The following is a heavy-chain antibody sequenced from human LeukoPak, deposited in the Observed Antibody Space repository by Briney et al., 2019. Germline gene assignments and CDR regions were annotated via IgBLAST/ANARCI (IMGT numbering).Heavy chain of an antibody. CDR3: ARESRIADPYYYYYGMDV. CDR1: GGSINSGDYH. J-gene: IGHJ6*02. CDR2: IYYSRST. Sequence: SETLSLTCTVSGGSINSGDYHWSWIRPPPGKGLEWIGYIYYSRSTYYNPSLKSRVTISVDTSKNQFSLKLSSVTAADTAVYYCARESRIADPYYYYYGMDVWGQGTTVTVSS. D-gene: IGHD6-13*01. V-gene: IGHV4-30-4*08.